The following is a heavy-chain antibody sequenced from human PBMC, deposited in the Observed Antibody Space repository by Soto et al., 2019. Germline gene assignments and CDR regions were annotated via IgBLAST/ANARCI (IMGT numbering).Heavy chain of an antibody. CDR3: ARDARRYCSSTSCYLGNWFDP. CDR2: ISAYNGNT. D-gene: IGHD2-2*01. CDR1: GYTFTSYG. J-gene: IGHJ5*02. V-gene: IGHV1-18*01. Sequence: QVQLVQSGAEVKKPGASVKVSCKASGYTFTSYGISWVRQAPGQGLEWMGWISAYNGNTNYAQKLQGRVTMTTDTSTSTAYMELRSLRSDETAVYYCARDARRYCSSTSCYLGNWFDPWGQGTLVTVSS.